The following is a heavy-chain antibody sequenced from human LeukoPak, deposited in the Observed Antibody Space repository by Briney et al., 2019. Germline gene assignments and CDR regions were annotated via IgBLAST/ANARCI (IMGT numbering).Heavy chain of an antibody. CDR1: GFTFTTYA. CDR2: ISDTGSSA. D-gene: IGHD1-14*01. J-gene: IGHJ4*02. Sequence: GGSLRLSCGASGFTFTTYAMSWVRQAPGKGLEWVSGISDTGSSAYCADSVKGRFTISRDNSKNALFLQMSSLTVEDTAIYFCAKDRGDGGNRNGFFDYWGQGSLVTVSS. V-gene: IGHV3-23*01. CDR3: AKDRGDGGNRNGFFDY.